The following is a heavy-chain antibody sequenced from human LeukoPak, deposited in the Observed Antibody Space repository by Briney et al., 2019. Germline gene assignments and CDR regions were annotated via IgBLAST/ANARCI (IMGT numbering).Heavy chain of an antibody. D-gene: IGHD2-2*01. CDR3: ARAGTPEVPAAYYYYYMDV. J-gene: IGHJ6*03. V-gene: IGHV1-69*06. Sequence: SVTVSCKASGGTFSSYAMSWVRQAPGQGLEWMGGIIPIFGTANYAQKFQGRVTSTAYKSTSTAYMELSSLRSEDTAVYYCARAGTPEVPAAYYYYYMDVWGKGTTVTVSS. CDR2: IIPIFGTA. CDR1: GGTFSSYA.